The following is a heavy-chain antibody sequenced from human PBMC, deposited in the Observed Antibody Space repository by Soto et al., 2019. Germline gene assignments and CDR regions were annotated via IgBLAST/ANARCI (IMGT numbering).Heavy chain of an antibody. V-gene: IGHV3-23*01. CDR2: PGDSGTKT. Sequence: TGGSLRLSCAASGFKFSTFAMSWVRQAPGKGLEWVSGPGDSGTKTYYAASVRGRFIISRDNSKNAVDLQMNSLRAEDTAVYYCAKEFDTSGYYSYYYAMDVWGQGTTVTVSS. D-gene: IGHD3-22*01. CDR3: AKEFDTSGYYSYYYAMDV. J-gene: IGHJ6*02. CDR1: GFKFSTFA.